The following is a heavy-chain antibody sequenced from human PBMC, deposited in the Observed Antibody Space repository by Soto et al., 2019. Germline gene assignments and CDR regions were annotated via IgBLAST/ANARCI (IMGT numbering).Heavy chain of an antibody. D-gene: IGHD5-12*01. CDR1: GGSISGYY. V-gene: IGHV4-59*08. CDR3: ARHASGYREASLDY. Sequence: SETLSLTCTVSGGSISGYYRSWTREPPGQGLEWIGYISFSGSTNSNPSLNSRVTISVDPPKNQLSLKLSSVTSADTAVYYCARHASGYREASLDYWGQGALVTVSS. CDR2: ISFSGST. J-gene: IGHJ4*02.